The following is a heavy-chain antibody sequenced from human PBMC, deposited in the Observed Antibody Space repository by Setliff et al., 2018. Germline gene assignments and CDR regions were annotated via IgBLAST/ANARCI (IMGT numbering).Heavy chain of an antibody. D-gene: IGHD3-3*01. CDR3: ARELPRTIFGVVIDY. Sequence: VKVSCKASGGTFSSYAISWVRQAPGQGLEWMGRIIPIFGTANYAQKFQGRVTITADKSTSTAYMELSSLRSEDTAVYYCARELPRTIFGVVIDYWGQGTLVTVSS. CDR1: GGTFSSYA. J-gene: IGHJ4*02. V-gene: IGHV1-69*06. CDR2: IIPIFGTA.